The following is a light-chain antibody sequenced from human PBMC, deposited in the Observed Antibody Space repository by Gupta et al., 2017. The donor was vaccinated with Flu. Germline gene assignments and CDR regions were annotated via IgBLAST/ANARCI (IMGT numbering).Light chain of an antibody. CDR2: GAS. Sequence: VMTQSPATLSVSPGERATLSCRASQRISTILAWYQQKPGQAPRLLIYGASTRATGIPARFSGSGSGTEFTLTISSLQSEDFAVYYCQQYNNWPITFGQGTRLEIK. V-gene: IGKV3-15*01. J-gene: IGKJ5*01. CDR1: QRISTI. CDR3: QQYNNWPIT.